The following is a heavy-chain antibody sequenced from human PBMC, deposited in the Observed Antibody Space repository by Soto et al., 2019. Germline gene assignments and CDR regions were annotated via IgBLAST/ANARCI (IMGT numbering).Heavy chain of an antibody. Sequence: ASVKVSCTASGYTFTSFAMHWVRQASGQRLEWMGWINAGNGNTKYSQKFQGRVTITRDTSASTAYMELSSLRSEDTSVYYCAREMVYYYYYMDVWGKGTTVTVS. D-gene: IGHD2-8*01. CDR1: GYTFTSFA. CDR3: AREMVYYYYYMDV. J-gene: IGHJ6*03. V-gene: IGHV1-3*01. CDR2: INAGNGNT.